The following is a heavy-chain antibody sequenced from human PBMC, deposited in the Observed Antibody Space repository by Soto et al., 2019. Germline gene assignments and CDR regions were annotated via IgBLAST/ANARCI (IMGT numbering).Heavy chain of an antibody. J-gene: IGHJ4*02. V-gene: IGHV3-9*01. CDR2: ITWNGGRI. CDR1: GFTFDNYA. CDR3: VSGFYTVDYYFDF. D-gene: IGHD3-3*01. Sequence: EVQLVESGGGLVQPGRSLRLSCAASGFTFDNYAMHWVRQGPGTGLEWVAGITWNGGRIHYADSVKGRFTISRDNTKNSLSLQINSLRAEDTALYFCVSGFYTVDYYFDFWGQGTQVTVSS.